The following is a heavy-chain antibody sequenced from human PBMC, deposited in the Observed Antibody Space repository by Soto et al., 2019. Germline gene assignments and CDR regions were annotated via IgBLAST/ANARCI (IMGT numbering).Heavy chain of an antibody. CDR2: ISYSGAT. V-gene: IGHV4-59*08. CDR1: GASISGYH. Sequence: SETLSLTCTVSGASISGYHWSWIRQPPGKGLECLGYISYSGATNYNPSLKSRVTMSIDTSKNQFSLQLNSVTAADTAVYYCARAKAPLYSSSWYWFDPWGQGTLVTVSS. J-gene: IGHJ5*02. D-gene: IGHD6-13*01. CDR3: ARAKAPLYSSSWYWFDP.